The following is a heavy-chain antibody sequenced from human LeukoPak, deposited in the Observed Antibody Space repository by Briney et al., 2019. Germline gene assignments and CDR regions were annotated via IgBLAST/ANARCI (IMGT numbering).Heavy chain of an antibody. CDR1: GGTFSSYA. J-gene: IGHJ4*02. V-gene: IGHV1-69*06. CDR2: IIPIFGTA. CDR3: ARDRLGYCSGGSCYSMIDY. D-gene: IGHD2-15*01. Sequence: ASVKVSCKASGGTFSSYAISWVRQAPGQGLEWMGGIIPIFGTANYAQKFQGRVTITADKSTSTAYMELSSLRSEDTAVYYCARDRLGYCSGGSCYSMIDYWGQGTLVTVSS.